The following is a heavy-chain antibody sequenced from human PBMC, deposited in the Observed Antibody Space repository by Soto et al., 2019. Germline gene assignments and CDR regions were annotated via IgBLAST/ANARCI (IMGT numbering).Heavy chain of an antibody. V-gene: IGHV1-8*01. J-gene: IGHJ4*02. CDR3: ARGDKATLSTIYFNN. CDR1: GYTFTSYD. CDR2: MNPNSGNT. D-gene: IGHD1-1*01. Sequence: QVQLMQSGAEVKKPGASVKVSCKASGYTFTSYDIHWVRQATGQGLEWMGWMNPNSGNTGYEQKFQGRVTMTRNTSINTAYMEVSSLRSKDTAVYYCARGDKATLSTIYFNNWGQGTLVTVSS.